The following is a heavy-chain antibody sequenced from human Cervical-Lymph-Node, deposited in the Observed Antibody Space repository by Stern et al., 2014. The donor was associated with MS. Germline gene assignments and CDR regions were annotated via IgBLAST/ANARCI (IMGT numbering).Heavy chain of an antibody. J-gene: IGHJ6*02. Sequence: VQLVQSGAEVKKPGASVKVSCKASGYTFTDYYIYWVRQAPGQGLEWMGWINPNSGGTNYAQKFQGRVTMTREASISAAYVELSRLTSDDTAVYYCARELIVYGDYDYYGMDVWGQGTTVTVSS. CDR2: INPNSGGT. CDR3: ARELIVYGDYDYYGMDV. V-gene: IGHV1-2*02. D-gene: IGHD3-16*02. CDR1: GYTFTDYY.